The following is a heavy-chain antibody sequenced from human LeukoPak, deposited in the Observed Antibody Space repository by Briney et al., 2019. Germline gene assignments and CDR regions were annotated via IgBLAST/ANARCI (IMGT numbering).Heavy chain of an antibody. CDR3: AKVGFPSSGWFDY. J-gene: IGHJ5*01. CDR2: SRSSDGTR. Sequence: GRSLRLSCAASGFSFTTYGMSWVRQAPGKGLEWVSASRSSDGTRYYAESVKGRFTISRDDSKNTLYLQMNSLRVEDTARYYCAKVGFPSSGWFDYWGQGTLVTVSS. D-gene: IGHD6-19*01. CDR1: GFSFTTYG. V-gene: IGHV3-23*01.